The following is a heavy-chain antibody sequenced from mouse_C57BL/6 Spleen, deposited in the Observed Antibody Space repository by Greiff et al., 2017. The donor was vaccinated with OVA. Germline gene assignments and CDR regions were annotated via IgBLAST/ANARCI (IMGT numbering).Heavy chain of an antibody. J-gene: IGHJ4*01. CDR1: GFTFSDYG. V-gene: IGHV5-17*01. CDR2: ISSGSSTI. CDR3: ASGYYYGSGGAMDY. Sequence: EVKLQESGGGLVKPGGSLKLSCAASGFTFSDYGMHWVRQAPEKGLEWVAYISSGSSTIYYADTVKGRFTISRDNAKNTLFLQMTSLRSEDTAMYYCASGYYYGSGGAMDYWGQGTSVTVSS. D-gene: IGHD1-1*01.